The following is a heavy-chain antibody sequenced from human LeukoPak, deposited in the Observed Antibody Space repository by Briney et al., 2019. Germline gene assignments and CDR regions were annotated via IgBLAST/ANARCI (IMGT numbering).Heavy chain of an antibody. J-gene: IGHJ4*02. CDR2: VSGSGVST. Sequence: GGSLRLSCVASGFTFSNYAMSWVRQVPGKGLEWVAGVSGSGVSTFYEDSVKGRFTISRDNSNNTLYLQMKNLRAEDTAVYYCAKSQIRLLEYLNFDYWGQGTLVTVSS. V-gene: IGHV3-23*01. D-gene: IGHD3-3*01. CDR1: GFTFSNYA. CDR3: AKSQIRLLEYLNFDY.